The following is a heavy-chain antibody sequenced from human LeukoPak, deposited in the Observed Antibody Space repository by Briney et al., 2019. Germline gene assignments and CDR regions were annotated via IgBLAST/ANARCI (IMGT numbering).Heavy chain of an antibody. V-gene: IGHV1-18*01. J-gene: IGHJ6*03. D-gene: IGHD3-22*01. CDR3: ARGTYDSSGYYYYYYMDV. CDR1: GYTFTSYG. Sequence: ASVKVSYKASGYTFTSYGISWVRQAPGQGLEWMGWISAYNGNTNYAQKLQGRVTMTTGTSTSTAYMELRSLRSDDTAVYYCARGTYDSSGYYYYYYMDVWGKGTTVTISS. CDR2: ISAYNGNT.